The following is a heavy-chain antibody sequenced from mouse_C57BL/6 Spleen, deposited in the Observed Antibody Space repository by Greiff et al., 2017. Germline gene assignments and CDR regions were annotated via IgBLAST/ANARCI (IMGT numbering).Heavy chain of an antibody. CDR3: ARSGYYGSVDY. CDR2: IDPSDSYT. D-gene: IGHD1-1*01. J-gene: IGHJ2*01. Sequence: QVQLQQPGAELVMPGASVKLSCKASGYTFTSYWMHWVKQRPGQGLEWIGEIDPSDSYTNYNQKFKGKSTLTVDKSSSTAYMQLSSLTSEDSAVYYCARSGYYGSVDYWGQGTTLTVSS. CDR1: GYTFTSYW. V-gene: IGHV1-69*01.